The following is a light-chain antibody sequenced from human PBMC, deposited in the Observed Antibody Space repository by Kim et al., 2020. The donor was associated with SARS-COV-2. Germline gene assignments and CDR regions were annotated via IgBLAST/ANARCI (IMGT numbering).Light chain of an antibody. V-gene: IGKV3-20*01. J-gene: IGKJ4*01. CDR2: GAS. CDR1: QSISSCF. CDR3: QHYGSSGT. Sequence: SSPGERVPLTCRASQSISSCFVLCHQQKPGQAPRLINYGASSRATGIPDRFSGSWAATVFTTTISRLDPEYSAVYYYQHYGSSGTFGGGTKVDIK.